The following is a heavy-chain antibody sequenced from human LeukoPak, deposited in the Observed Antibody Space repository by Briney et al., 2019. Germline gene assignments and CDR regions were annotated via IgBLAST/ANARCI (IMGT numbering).Heavy chain of an antibody. CDR2: ISSSSSYI. Sequence: GGSLRLSCAASGFTFSDYYMSWIRQAPGKGLEWVSSISSSSSYIYYADSVKGRFTISRDNAKNSLYLQMNSLRAEDTAVYYCARLRGYSFPLDYWGQGTLVTVSS. CDR3: ARLRGYSFPLDY. CDR1: GFTFSDYY. D-gene: IGHD5-18*01. V-gene: IGHV3-11*06. J-gene: IGHJ4*02.